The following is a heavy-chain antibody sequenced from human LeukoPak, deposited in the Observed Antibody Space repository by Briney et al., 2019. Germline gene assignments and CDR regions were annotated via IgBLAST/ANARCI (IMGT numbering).Heavy chain of an antibody. J-gene: IGHJ4*02. Sequence: ATVRVSCKASGYTFNTYGISWVRQAPAQGLEWMGWIGIENAYTTYAEQFQGRVTLTTDTSTTTVHMELRSLRSDDTAVYYCARDRETGFDYWGQGSLVTVSP. CDR1: GYTFNTYG. CDR2: IGIENAYT. D-gene: IGHD5-24*01. V-gene: IGHV1-18*01. CDR3: ARDRETGFDY.